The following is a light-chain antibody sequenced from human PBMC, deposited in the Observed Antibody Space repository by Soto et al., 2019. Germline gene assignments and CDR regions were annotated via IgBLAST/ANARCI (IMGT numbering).Light chain of an antibody. CDR2: LNRDGSH. CDR1: SGHSNYA. J-gene: IGLJ2*01. V-gene: IGLV4-69*01. CDR3: QTWGTDIVI. Sequence: QPVLTQSPSASASLGASVKLTCTLSSGHSNYAIAWHQQQPEKGPRYLMKLNRDGSHSKGDGIPNRFSGSSSGAERYLTISSLQSEDEADYYCQTWGTDIVIFGGGTKVTVL.